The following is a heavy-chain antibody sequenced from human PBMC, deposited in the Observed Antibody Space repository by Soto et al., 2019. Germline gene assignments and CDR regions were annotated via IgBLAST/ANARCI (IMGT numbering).Heavy chain of an antibody. CDR2: INHSGST. J-gene: IGHJ6*02. CDR3: ARLTTVTTIWYYYYGMDV. V-gene: IGHV4-34*01. Sequence: PSETLSLTCAVYGGPFSGYYWSWIRQPPGKGLEWIGEINHSGSTNYNPSLKSRVTISVDTSKNQFSLKLSSVTAADTAVYYCARLTTVTTIWYYYYGMDVWGQGTTVTVSS. D-gene: IGHD4-17*01. CDR1: GGPFSGYY.